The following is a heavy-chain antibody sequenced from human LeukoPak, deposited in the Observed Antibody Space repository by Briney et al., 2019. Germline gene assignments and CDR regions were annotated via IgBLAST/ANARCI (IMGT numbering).Heavy chain of an antibody. CDR3: VKGFVHPTYYFDY. CDR1: GFTFSSYA. D-gene: IGHD3-10*01. V-gene: IGHV3-23*01. Sequence: GGSLRLSCAAPGFTFSSYAMMWVRQAPGKRLEWISSITGSGDGTYYADSVRGRFTISRDNSDNTLYLQVNSLRAEDTAVYFCVKGFVHPTYYFDYWGQGTLVTVSS. J-gene: IGHJ4*02. CDR2: ITGSGDGT.